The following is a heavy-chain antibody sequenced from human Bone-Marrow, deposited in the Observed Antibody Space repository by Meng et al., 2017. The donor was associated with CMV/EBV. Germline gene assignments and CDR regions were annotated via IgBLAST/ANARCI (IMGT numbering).Heavy chain of an antibody. J-gene: IGHJ4*02. CDR3: ARMVRNVWSGYSFDY. CDR2: INSDGSST. V-gene: IGHV3-74*01. CDR1: GFTFSSYW. Sequence: GESLKISCAASGFTFSSYWMHWVRQAPGKGLVWVSRINSDGSSTSYADSVKGRFTISRDNAKNTLYLQINSLRAEDTAVYYCARMVRNVWSGYSFDYWGQGTLVTISS. D-gene: IGHD3-3*01.